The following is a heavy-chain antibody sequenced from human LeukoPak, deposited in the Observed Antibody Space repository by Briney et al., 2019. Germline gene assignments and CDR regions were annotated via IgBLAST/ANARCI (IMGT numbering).Heavy chain of an antibody. CDR2: TYYRSKWYN. V-gene: IGHV6-1*01. Sequence: SQTLSLTCAISGDSVSSNSAAWNWIRQSPSRGLEWLGRTYYRSKWYNDYAVSVKSRITINPDTSKNQFSLQLNSVTPEDTAVYYCARSIAARREGYYYYMDVWGKGTTVTVSS. CDR3: ARSIAARREGYYYYMDV. CDR1: GDSVSSNSAA. J-gene: IGHJ6*03. D-gene: IGHD6-6*01.